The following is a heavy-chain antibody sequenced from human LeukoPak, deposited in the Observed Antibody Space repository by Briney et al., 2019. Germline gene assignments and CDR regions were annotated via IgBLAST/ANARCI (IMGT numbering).Heavy chain of an antibody. D-gene: IGHD4-17*01. CDR1: GGSISSSSYY. CDR3: ARTVTTRRPDAFDI. CDR2: IYYSGST. Sequence: SETLSLTCTVSGGSISSSSYYWGWIRQPPGKGLEWFGSIYYSGSTYYNPSLKSRVTISVDTSKNQFSLKLSSVTAADTAVYYCARTVTTRRPDAFDIWGQGTMATVSS. V-gene: IGHV4-39*07. J-gene: IGHJ3*02.